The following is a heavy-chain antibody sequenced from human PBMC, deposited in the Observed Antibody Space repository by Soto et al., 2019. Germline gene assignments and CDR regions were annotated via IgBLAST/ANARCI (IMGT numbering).Heavy chain of an antibody. Sequence: SGKVSCKASGGTFSSYSINWVRQAPGQGLEWMGEIIPIFGTANYAQKFQGRVTITADESTSTAYMELSSLRSEDTAVYYCARDGGRHSGGIDHWGQGNLVPVSS. J-gene: IGHJ4*02. CDR2: IIPIFGTA. CDR3: ARDGGRHSGGIDH. D-gene: IGHD1-26*01. CDR1: GGTFSSYS. V-gene: IGHV1-69*13.